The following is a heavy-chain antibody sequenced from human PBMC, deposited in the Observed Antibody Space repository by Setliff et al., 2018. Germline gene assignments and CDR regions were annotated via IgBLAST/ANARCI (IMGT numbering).Heavy chain of an antibody. V-gene: IGHV3-11*01. D-gene: IGHD1-1*01. CDR2: ISRGATTT. J-gene: IGHJ4*02. CDR1: GVIFSDYY. Sequence: GGSLRLSCAASGVIFSDYYMSWIRQDPGKGLEGVAYISRGATTTYYTDSVKGRFTISRDDGKNSLYLQMNSLRAEDTVVYYCSTKGVPGTGGQGTRVTVSS. CDR3: STKGVPGT.